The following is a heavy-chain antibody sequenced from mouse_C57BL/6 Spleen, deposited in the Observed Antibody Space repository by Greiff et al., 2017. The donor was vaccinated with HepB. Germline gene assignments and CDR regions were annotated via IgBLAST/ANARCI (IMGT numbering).Heavy chain of an antibody. D-gene: IGHD2-5*01. Sequence: EVHLVESGTVLARPGASVKMSCKTSGYTFTSYWMHWVKQRPGQGLEWIGAIYPGNSDTSYNQKFKGKAKLTAVTSASTAYMELSSLTNEDSAVYYCTNSNYDGYYAMDYWGQGTSVTVSS. CDR1: GYTFTSYW. CDR3: TNSNYDGYYAMDY. J-gene: IGHJ4*01. CDR2: IYPGNSDT. V-gene: IGHV1-5*01.